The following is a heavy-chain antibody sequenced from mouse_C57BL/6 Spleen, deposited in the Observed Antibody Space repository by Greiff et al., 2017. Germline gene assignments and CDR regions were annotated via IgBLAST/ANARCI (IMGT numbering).Heavy chain of an antibody. J-gene: IGHJ2*01. Sequence: ESGPGLVKPSQSLSLTCSVTGYSITSGYYWNWIRQFPGNKLEWMGYISYDGSNNYNPSLKNRISITRDTSKNQFFLKLNSVTTEDTATXYCAREKSSYLDYWGQGTTLTVSS. CDR3: AREKSSYLDY. CDR1: GYSITSGYY. V-gene: IGHV3-6*01. CDR2: ISYDGSN. D-gene: IGHD1-1*01.